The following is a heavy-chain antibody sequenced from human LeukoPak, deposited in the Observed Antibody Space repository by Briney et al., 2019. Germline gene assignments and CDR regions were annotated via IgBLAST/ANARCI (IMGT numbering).Heavy chain of an antibody. CDR2: IYTSGSA. D-gene: IGHD2-2*01. CDR3: ARNGGGYCSSTSCYRPIEFDP. V-gene: IGHV4-4*07. CDR1: GGSISSYY. J-gene: IGHJ5*02. Sequence: SETLSLTCTVSGGSISSYYWSWIRQPAGKGLEWIGRIYTSGSANYNPSLKSRVTMSVDTSKNQFSLKLSSVTAADTAVYYCARNGGGYCSSTSCYRPIEFDPWGQGALVTVSS.